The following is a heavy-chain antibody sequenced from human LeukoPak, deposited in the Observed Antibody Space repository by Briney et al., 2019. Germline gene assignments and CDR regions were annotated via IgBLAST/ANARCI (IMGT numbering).Heavy chain of an antibody. CDR2: ILENGSNQ. CDR3: AKDFDRQLGPDYLDH. CDR1: GFTFSNYI. D-gene: IGHD6-13*01. V-gene: IGHV3-30*04. Sequence: GGSLRLSCAASGFTFSNYIMHWVRQAPGKGLDWVAVILENGSNQYYADSVKGRFTISRDNSQSTVYLQMNSLKAEDTAVYYCAKDFDRQLGPDYLDHWGQGTLVSVSS. J-gene: IGHJ4*02.